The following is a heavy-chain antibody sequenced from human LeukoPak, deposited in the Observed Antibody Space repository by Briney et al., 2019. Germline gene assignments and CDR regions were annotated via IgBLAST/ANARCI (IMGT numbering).Heavy chain of an antibody. CDR3: ARDGDSTGRHFDY. J-gene: IGHJ4*02. CDR2: ISSRSTTI. D-gene: IGHD4-11*01. Sequence: GGSLRLSCAASGFTFSTYTMNWVRQAPGKGLEWVSYISSRSTTIYYADSVKGRFTISRDTAKNSLYLQMSSLRDEDTAVYYCARDGDSTGRHFDYWGQGTLVTV. CDR1: GFTFSTYT. V-gene: IGHV3-48*02.